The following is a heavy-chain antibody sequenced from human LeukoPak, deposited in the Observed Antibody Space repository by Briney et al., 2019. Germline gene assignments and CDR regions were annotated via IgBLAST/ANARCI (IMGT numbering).Heavy chain of an antibody. V-gene: IGHV3-23*01. Sequence: GGSLRLSCAASGFSFNSAAMTGVRQAPGKGLEWVSLVSSSGANTYYADSVKGRFTISRDNSKNTPYLQMNSLRAEDTAIYYCAKDIQGSYWGQGTLVTVSS. CDR3: AKDIQGSY. CDR2: VSSSGANT. D-gene: IGHD2-21*01. CDR1: GFSFNSAA. J-gene: IGHJ4*02.